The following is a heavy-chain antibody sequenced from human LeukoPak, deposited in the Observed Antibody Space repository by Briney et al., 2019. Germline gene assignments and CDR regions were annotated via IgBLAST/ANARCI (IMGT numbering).Heavy chain of an antibody. D-gene: IGHD3-10*01. CDR3: ARDRGDYGSGAALDY. J-gene: IGHJ4*02. CDR1: GGSISSGDYY. V-gene: IGHV4-30-4*01. Sequence: PSETLSLTCTVSGGSISSGDYYWSWIRQPPGTGLEWIGYIYYSGTTYYNPSLKSRVTISVDTSKNQFSLKLSSVTAADTAVYYCARDRGDYGSGAALDYWGQGTLVTVSS. CDR2: IYYSGTT.